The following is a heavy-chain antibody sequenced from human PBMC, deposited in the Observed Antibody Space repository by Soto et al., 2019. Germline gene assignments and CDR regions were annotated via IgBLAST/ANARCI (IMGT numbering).Heavy chain of an antibody. CDR2: IWYDGSNK. Sequence: QVQLVESGGGVVQPGRSLRLSCTASGFTFRSYGMHWVRQAPGKGLEWVAGIWYDGSNKYYADSVKGRFTISRDNSKNTLYLQMNSLRAEDTAMYFCAKDGEVLGSLYYFDYWGQGTLVAVSS. CDR3: AKDGEVLGSLYYFDY. CDR1: GFTFRSYG. D-gene: IGHD3-10*01. J-gene: IGHJ4*02. V-gene: IGHV3-33*06.